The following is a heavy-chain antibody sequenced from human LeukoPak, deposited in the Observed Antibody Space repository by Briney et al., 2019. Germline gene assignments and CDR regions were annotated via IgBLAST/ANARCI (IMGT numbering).Heavy chain of an antibody. Sequence: SETLSLTCTVSGGSISYFHWSWIRQPPGKEREWIGYIYYTGNTDYNPSLKSRATLSVDTSKNQFSLKLSSLTAADTAVYYCARHSKTAFGERAFDYWGQGVLVTVSS. CDR1: GGSISYFH. CDR2: IYYTGNT. V-gene: IGHV4-59*08. J-gene: IGHJ4*02. CDR3: ARHSKTAFGERAFDY. D-gene: IGHD2-21*01.